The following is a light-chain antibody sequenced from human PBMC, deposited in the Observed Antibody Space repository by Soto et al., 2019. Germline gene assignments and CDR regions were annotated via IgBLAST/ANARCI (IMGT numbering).Light chain of an antibody. V-gene: IGLV2-14*01. Sequence: QSALTQPASVSGSPGQSITISCSGTSSDAGVYDAVSWYQQYPGKAPKLMIYDVNNRPSGVSNRFSGSKSGDTASLTISGLQAEDEADYYCNSYASTPLYVFGTGTKLTVL. J-gene: IGLJ1*01. CDR1: SSDAGVYDA. CDR3: NSYASTPLYV. CDR2: DVN.